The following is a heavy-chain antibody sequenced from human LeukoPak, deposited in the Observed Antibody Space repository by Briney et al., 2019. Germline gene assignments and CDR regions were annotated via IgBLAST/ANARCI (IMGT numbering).Heavy chain of an antibody. J-gene: IGHJ1*01. CDR3: ARDMGLVAASEYFQQ. Sequence: SETLSLTSAVSGVSINNYYWSWIRQPPGKGLEWIGNIYYTGRTTHNPSLKSRVTISVDTSKNQFSLSLSSVAAAATAVYYCARDMGLVAASEYFQQWGQGTLVTVSS. CDR2: IYYTGRT. CDR1: GVSINNYY. D-gene: IGHD2-15*01. V-gene: IGHV4-59*01.